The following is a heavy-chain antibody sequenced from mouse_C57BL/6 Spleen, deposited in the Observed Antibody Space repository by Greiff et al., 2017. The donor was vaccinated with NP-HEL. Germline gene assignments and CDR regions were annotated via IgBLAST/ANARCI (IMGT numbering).Heavy chain of an antibody. CDR3: TRDEIGKYYYAMDY. CDR1: GFTFSSYA. CDR2: ISSGGDYI. V-gene: IGHV5-9-1*02. D-gene: IGHD2-1*01. J-gene: IGHJ4*01. Sequence: DVMLVESGEGLVKPGGSLKLSCAASGFTFSSYAMSWVRQTPEKRLEWVAYISSGGDYIYYADTVKGRFTISRDNARNTLYLQMSSLKSEDTAMYYCTRDEIGKYYYAMDYWGQGTSVTVSS.